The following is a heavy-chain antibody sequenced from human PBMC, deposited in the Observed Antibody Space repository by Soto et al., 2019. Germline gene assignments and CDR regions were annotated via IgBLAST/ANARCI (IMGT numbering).Heavy chain of an antibody. CDR1: GGTFNSYA. D-gene: IGHD3-3*01. CDR2: IIPIFGTA. Sequence: ASVKVSCKASGGTFNSYAISWVRQAPGQGLEWMGGIIPIFGTANYAQNFHGRVTITADESTSTAYMGLSSLRSEDTAVYYCAGAGPYYDFCSGSNWFGPWGKGTLVTVSS. V-gene: IGHV1-69*13. J-gene: IGHJ5*02. CDR3: AGAGPYYDFCSGSNWFGP.